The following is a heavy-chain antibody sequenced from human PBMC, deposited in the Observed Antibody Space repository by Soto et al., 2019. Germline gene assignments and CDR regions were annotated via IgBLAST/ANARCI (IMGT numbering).Heavy chain of an antibody. CDR2: ISSSSSYI. Sequence: GGSLRLSCAASGFTFSSYSMNWVRQAPGKGLEWVSSISSSSSYIYYADSVKGRFTISRDNAKNSLYLQMNSLRAEDTAVYYCARVPGGYSYGPFDYWGQGTLVTSPQ. D-gene: IGHD5-18*01. CDR3: ARVPGGYSYGPFDY. J-gene: IGHJ4*02. V-gene: IGHV3-21*01. CDR1: GFTFSSYS.